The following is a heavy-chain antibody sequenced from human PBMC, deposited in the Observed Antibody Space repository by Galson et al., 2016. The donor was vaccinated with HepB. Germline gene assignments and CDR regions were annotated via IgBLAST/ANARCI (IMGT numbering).Heavy chain of an antibody. CDR1: GFTFRKYY. Sequence: SLRLSCAASGFTFRKYYMTWVRQAPGKGLEWVSVINSGYSTNYAASVQGRFTISRDNSNSMLFLQMNSLRADDTAVYYCARRNEDCPPVGCSVDYWSQGTRVTVSS. CDR2: INSGYST. V-gene: IGHV3-53*05. J-gene: IGHJ4*02. D-gene: IGHD3-10*02. CDR3: ARRNEDCPPVGCSVDY.